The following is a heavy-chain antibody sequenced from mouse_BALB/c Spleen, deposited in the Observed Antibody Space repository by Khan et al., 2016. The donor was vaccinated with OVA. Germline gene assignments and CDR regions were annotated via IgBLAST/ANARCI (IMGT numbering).Heavy chain of an antibody. CDR2: ISPGSGDT. V-gene: IGHV1-77*01. Sequence: VQLQESGAELARPGASVKLSCKASGYTFTDYYINWVKQRTGQGLEWIGEISPGSGDTYYNERFKGKATLTADQSSSTAYMQLSSLTSEASAVYFCARRNYFGDTFAYWGQGTLVTVSA. CDR1: GYTFTDYY. CDR3: ARRNYFGDTFAY. J-gene: IGHJ3*01. D-gene: IGHD1-2*01.